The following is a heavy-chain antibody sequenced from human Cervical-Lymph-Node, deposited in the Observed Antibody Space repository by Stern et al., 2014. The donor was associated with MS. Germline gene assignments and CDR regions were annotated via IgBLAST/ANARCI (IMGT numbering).Heavy chain of an antibody. J-gene: IGHJ4*02. D-gene: IGHD5-18*01. CDR2: TYWDDEK. Sequence: QVNLKESGPTLVKPTQTVTLTCSFSGFSLSTSGLGVGWIRPPPGMAPVWLALTYWDDEKRYSPSLKSRLGITKDTSEKQVVLTMTNMDPVDTATYYWAHIGTSRGYIFGVFDYWGQGTLVTVSS. CDR3: AHIGTSRGYIFGVFDY. V-gene: IGHV2-5*02. CDR1: GFSLSTSGLG.